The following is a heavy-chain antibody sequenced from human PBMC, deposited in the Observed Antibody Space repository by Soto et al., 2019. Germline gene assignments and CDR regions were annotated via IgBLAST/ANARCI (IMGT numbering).Heavy chain of an antibody. J-gene: IGHJ4*02. CDR3: VRDDVGAGIDY. CDR2: VYHTGST. D-gene: IGHD2-15*01. CDR1: GGSISSTNW. Sequence: SETLSLTYVVSGGSISSTNWWTWVRQTPGKGLEWIGEVYHTGSTKYNPSLKNRVTISLDKSNNQFSLNLKSVTADDTAVYYCVRDDVGAGIDYWGLGTLVTVSS. V-gene: IGHV4-4*02.